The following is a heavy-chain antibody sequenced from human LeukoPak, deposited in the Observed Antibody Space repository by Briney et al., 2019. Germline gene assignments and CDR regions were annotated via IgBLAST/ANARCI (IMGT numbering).Heavy chain of an antibody. D-gene: IGHD6-13*01. CDR3: ARDRWYIAFDI. Sequence: PSETLSLTCTVSGGSISSSSYYWGWIRQPPGKGLEWIGSIYHSGSTYFHPSLKSRVTISVDTSKNQFSLKLSSVTAADTAVYYCARDRWYIAFDIWGQGTMVTVSS. CDR1: GGSISSSSYY. J-gene: IGHJ3*02. CDR2: IYHSGST. V-gene: IGHV4-39*07.